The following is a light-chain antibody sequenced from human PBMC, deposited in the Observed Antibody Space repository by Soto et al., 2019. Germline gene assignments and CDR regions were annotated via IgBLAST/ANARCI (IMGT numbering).Light chain of an antibody. J-gene: IGLJ1*01. CDR3: QSYESSLGGCV. Sequence: QPVLTQPPSVPGAPGQRVTISCAGSSXNIGASYDVHWYQTLPGTAPKVVIYGSGNRPSGVPDRFSGSKSGTSASLAIAGLRAEDEADYYGQSYESSLGGCVLGTGTKVTVL. V-gene: IGLV1-40*01. CDR2: GSG. CDR1: SXNIGASYD.